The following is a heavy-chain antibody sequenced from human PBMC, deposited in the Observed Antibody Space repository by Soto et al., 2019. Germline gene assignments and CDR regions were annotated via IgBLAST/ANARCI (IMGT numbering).Heavy chain of an antibody. D-gene: IGHD5-12*01. CDR2: TSSNNGKT. J-gene: IGHJ4*02. Sequence: ASVKVSCKTSGYSFTTYGISWVRQAPGQGLEWMGWTSSNNGKTKYAQKFQGRVTMTTDKSTNTVHMELRSLRSGDTAVYYCARTSVAQSEDYFDYRAQRTPVTVSS. CDR1: GYSFTTYG. CDR3: ARTSVAQSEDYFDY. V-gene: IGHV1-18*01.